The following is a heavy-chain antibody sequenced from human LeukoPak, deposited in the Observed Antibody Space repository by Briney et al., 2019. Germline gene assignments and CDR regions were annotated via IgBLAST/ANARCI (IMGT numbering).Heavy chain of an antibody. CDR2: VYHSGST. J-gene: IGHJ4*02. D-gene: IGHD3-22*01. V-gene: IGHV4-38-2*02. Sequence: KPSETLSLTCTVSGYPISRAYYWGWIRQPPGKGLEWIGNVYHSGSTYYNPSLKGRITISIDTSMNQFSLKLSSVTAADTAVYYCARDLFMWSSGYYSIDYWGQGTLVTVSS. CDR3: ARDLFMWSSGYYSIDY. CDR1: GYPISRAYY.